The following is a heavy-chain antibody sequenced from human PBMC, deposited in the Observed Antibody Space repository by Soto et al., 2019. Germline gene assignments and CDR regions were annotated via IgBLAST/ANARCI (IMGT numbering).Heavy chain of an antibody. D-gene: IGHD3-22*01. CDR3: ASPMVVISPSDYYYGMDV. J-gene: IGHJ6*02. Sequence: VGSLRLSCAASGFTFSDYYMSWIRQAPGKGLEWVSYISSSGSTIYYADSVKGRFTISRDNAKNSLYLQMNSLRAEDTAVYYCASPMVVISPSDYYYGMDVWGQGTTVTVSS. V-gene: IGHV3-11*01. CDR2: ISSSGSTI. CDR1: GFTFSDYY.